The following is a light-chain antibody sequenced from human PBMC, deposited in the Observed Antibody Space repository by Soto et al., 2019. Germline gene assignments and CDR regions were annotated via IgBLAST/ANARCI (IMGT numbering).Light chain of an antibody. J-gene: IGKJ4*01. V-gene: IGKV3-11*01. CDR2: DAS. CDR1: QSVSNY. CDR3: EQRTNWPLLS. Sequence: EIVLTQSPATLSLSPGERATLSCRASQSVSNYLAWYQQKPGQAPRLLIYDASNRATGIPARFSGSGSGTDFPLTISRLEAEDFAGYYCEQRTNWPLLSFGGGTKVEIK.